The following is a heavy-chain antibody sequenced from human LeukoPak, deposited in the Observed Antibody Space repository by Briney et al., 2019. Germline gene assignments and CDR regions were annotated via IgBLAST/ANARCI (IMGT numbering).Heavy chain of an antibody. CDR2: MYSNDFL. CDR1: GGTLPSSGYY. V-gene: IGHV4-39*01. Sequence: PSETLSLTCTVPGGTLPSSGYYWGWIRQPPGKGLEGIGRMYSNDFLSYNPSLKSRVTISVAASNTPFSLRLVSVTAADTAVYYCVRQPAGDILVAPGAMDVWGQGTLVTVSS. CDR3: VRQPAGDILVAPGAMDV. D-gene: IGHD2-2*01. J-gene: IGHJ4*02.